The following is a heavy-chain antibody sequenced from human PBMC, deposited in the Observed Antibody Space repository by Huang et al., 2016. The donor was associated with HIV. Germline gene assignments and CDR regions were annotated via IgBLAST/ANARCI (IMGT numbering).Heavy chain of an antibody. CDR3: ARGLRFCRGGDCFPTHFQH. CDR2: INHSVSA. V-gene: IGHV4-34*02. D-gene: IGHD2-21*02. CDR1: GGSFRGYQ. Sequence: QVRLEQWGAGLLKPSETLSLTCAVSGGSFRGYQWTWIRQVPGKGVEWIGEINHSVSATFNPSLKTRVTITVDMSRNQFSLKMTSLTVTDTAVYFCARGLRFCRGGDCFPTHFQHWSQG. J-gene: IGHJ1*01.